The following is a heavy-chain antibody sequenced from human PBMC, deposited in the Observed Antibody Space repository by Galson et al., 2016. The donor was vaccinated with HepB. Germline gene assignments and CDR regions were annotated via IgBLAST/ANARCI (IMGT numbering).Heavy chain of an antibody. CDR2: IIPLFGTP. V-gene: IGHV1-69*13. D-gene: IGHD4-17*01. Sequence: VKVSCKASGGTFSTFAISWVRQAPGQGLEWMGGIIPLFGTPNYAQKFQGRVTITADESTSTAYMELSSLRSEDTAIYYCARDGATVTIPEYRFDYWGQGTLVTVSS. J-gene: IGHJ4*02. CDR3: ARDGATVTIPEYRFDY. CDR1: GGTFSTFA.